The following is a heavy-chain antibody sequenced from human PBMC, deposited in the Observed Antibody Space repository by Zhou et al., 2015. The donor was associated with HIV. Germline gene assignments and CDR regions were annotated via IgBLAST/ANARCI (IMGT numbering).Heavy chain of an antibody. CDR2: ITKSSDTI. Sequence: EVQLVESGGGLVQPGGSLRLSCAASGFSFRSYSMNWVRQAPGKGLEWISFITKSSDTIYYADSVKGRFTVSRDNAKNSVYLQMGRLRVEDTALYFCARGGSETSSSPLWGKGTMVIVSS. CDR3: ARGGSETSSSPL. CDR1: GFSFRSYS. J-gene: IGHJ3*01. V-gene: IGHV3-48*04. D-gene: IGHD6-13*01.